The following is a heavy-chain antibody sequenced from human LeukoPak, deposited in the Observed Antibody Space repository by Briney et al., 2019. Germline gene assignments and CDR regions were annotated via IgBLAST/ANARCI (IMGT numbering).Heavy chain of an antibody. V-gene: IGHV3-64*01. D-gene: IGHD2-2*01. CDR2: ISSNGGST. Sequence: GGSLRLSCAASGFTFSSYAMHWVRQAPGKGLEYVSAISSNGGSTYYANSVKGRFTISRDNAKNSLYLQMNSLRAEDTAVYYCARLYCSSTSCHAAIDAFDIWGQGTMVTVSS. CDR1: GFTFSSYA. J-gene: IGHJ3*02. CDR3: ARLYCSSTSCHAAIDAFDI.